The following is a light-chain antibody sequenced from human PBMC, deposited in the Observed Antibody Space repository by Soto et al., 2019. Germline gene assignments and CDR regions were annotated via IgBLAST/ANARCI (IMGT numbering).Light chain of an antibody. Sequence: EIVMTQSPATLYVSPGERATLSCRASQRVSSNLDWYQQNPCQAPRLLIYGASTRATGIPARCSGSGSGTEFTLTTGRLESEDCAVYYCQQYKNWPPWTFGQGTKVSIK. J-gene: IGKJ1*01. CDR3: QQYKNWPPWT. CDR1: QRVSSN. V-gene: IGKV3-15*01. CDR2: GAS.